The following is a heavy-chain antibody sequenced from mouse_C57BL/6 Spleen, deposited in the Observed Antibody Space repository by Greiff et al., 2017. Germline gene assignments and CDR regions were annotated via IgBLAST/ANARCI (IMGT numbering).Heavy chain of an antibody. CDR3: ASPLANWAAFAY. CDR2: IDPEDGET. V-gene: IGHV14-2*01. Sequence: EVKLQQSGAELVKPGASVKLSCTASGFNIKDYYMHWVKQRTEQGLEWIGRIDPEDGETKYAPEFQGKATITADTSANTAYLQLSSLTSEDTAVYYCASPLANWAAFAYWGQGTLVTVSA. CDR1: GFNIKDYY. J-gene: IGHJ3*01. D-gene: IGHD4-1*01.